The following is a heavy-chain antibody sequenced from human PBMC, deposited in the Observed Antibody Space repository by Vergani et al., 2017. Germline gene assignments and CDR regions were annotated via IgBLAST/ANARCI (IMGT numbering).Heavy chain of an antibody. Sequence: QVTLRESGPALVKPTQTLTLTCTFSGFSLSTSGMCVSWIRQPPGKALVWLALIDWDDDKYYSTSLKTRLTISKDTSKNQVVLTMTNMDPVDTATYYCARTLNYYDSSGYYYFYYGMDVWGQGTTVTVSS. CDR3: ARTLNYYDSSGYYYFYYGMDV. CDR1: GFSLSTSGMC. J-gene: IGHJ6*02. D-gene: IGHD3-22*01. CDR2: IDWDDDK. V-gene: IGHV2-70*01.